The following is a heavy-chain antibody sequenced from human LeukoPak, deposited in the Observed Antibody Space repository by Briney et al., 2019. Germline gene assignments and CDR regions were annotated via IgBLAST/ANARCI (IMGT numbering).Heavy chain of an antibody. CDR2: IKQDGSEK. J-gene: IGHJ4*02. V-gene: IGHV3-7*01. CDR3: ARDSRRLLWFGGFDY. Sequence: GGSLRLSCAASGFTFRSYWMTWVRQAPGKGLEWVANIKQDGSEKYYVDSVKGRFTISRDNAKNSLYLQMNSLRAEDTAVYYCARDSRRLLWFGGFDYWGQGTLVTVSS. CDR1: GFTFRSYW. D-gene: IGHD3-10*01.